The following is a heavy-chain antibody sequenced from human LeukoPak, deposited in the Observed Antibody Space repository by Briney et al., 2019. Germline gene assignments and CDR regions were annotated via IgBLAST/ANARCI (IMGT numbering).Heavy chain of an antibody. CDR2: IYTSVST. V-gene: IGHV4-4*07. CDR1: GGSISNYY. Sequence: SETLSLTCTVSGGSISNYYWSWIRQPAGKGLEWIGRIYTSVSTNSNPSPKSRVSMSVEPSKDQFSLGLRSVTPEDTAVYYCARESGYYYDTSGYTFDYWGQGILVTVSS. CDR3: ARESGYYYDTSGYTFDY. J-gene: IGHJ4*02. D-gene: IGHD3-22*01.